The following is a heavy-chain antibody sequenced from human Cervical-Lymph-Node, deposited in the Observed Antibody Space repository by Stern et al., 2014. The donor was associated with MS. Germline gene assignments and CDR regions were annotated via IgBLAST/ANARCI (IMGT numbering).Heavy chain of an antibody. CDR3: SSDVGNYYYDKDV. V-gene: IGHV3-53*01. CDR2: IYSGGGT. J-gene: IGHJ6*02. CDR1: GFTVSTNH. Sequence: EVQLVESGGGLIQPGGSLRLSCAASGFTVSTNHVTWVRQAPGQGLECVSVIYSGGGTYYADSVKGRFTISRDNSKNTVYLQMNSLRAEDTAVYYCSSDVGNYYYDKDVWGQGTTVTVSS.